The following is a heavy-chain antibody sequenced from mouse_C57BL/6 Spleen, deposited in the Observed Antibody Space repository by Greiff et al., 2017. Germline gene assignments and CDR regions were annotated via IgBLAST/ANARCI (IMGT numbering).Heavy chain of an antibody. CDR1: GFTFSDYG. V-gene: IGHV5-17*01. CDR3: ARSSGPTYYFDD. Sequence: EVQLVESGGGLVKPGGSLKLSCAASGFTFSDYGMHWVRQAPEKGLEWVAYISSGSSTIYYAATVQGRFTISRDNAKNTLFLQMTSLRSEDTAMYYCARSSGPTYYFDDWGQGTTLTVSS. J-gene: IGHJ2*01. D-gene: IGHD3-1*01. CDR2: ISSGSSTI.